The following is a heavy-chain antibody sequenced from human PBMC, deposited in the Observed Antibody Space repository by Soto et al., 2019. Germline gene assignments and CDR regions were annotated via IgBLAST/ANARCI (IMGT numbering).Heavy chain of an antibody. CDR3: AKSAPMDAGDKYYYDF. CDR1: GGPFSTFG. J-gene: IGHJ4*02. CDR2: IIPFFGTA. V-gene: IGHV1-69*13. D-gene: IGHD4-17*01. Sequence: SVKVSCKASGGPFSTFGISWVRQAPGQGLEWMGGIIPFFGTARYSQKFEDRITITADESTNTVYMDLRSLTSEDTAIYYCAKSAPMDAGDKYYYDFWGQGDLVTVSS.